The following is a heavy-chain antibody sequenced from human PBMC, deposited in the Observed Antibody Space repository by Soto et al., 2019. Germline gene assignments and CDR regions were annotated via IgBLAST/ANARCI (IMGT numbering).Heavy chain of an antibody. CDR3: TRDEARDRSARGWLDR. J-gene: IGHJ5*02. V-gene: IGHV3-21*01. Sequence: LRLSCAASGFTFRSFTLNWVRQSPVKGLEWVSTISSNSAYIYYTDALRGRFTISRDNAKNSLHLQMNSLRAEDTAVYYCTRDEARDRSARGWLDRRGKRARVTV. D-gene: IGHD3-10*01. CDR1: GFTFRSFT. CDR2: ISSNSAYI.